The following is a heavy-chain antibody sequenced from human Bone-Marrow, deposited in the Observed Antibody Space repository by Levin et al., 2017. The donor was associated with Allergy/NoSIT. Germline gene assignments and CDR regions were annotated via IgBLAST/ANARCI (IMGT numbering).Heavy chain of an antibody. V-gene: IGHV1-46*01. CDR3: ARDLSGGLPDAFEV. J-gene: IGHJ3*01. Sequence: ASVKVSCKASGYTFTSYYLHWVRQAPGQGLEWMGIINPRGGYTTYAQTFQGRVTITRDTTTNTVYMELSSLRSEDTAVYYCARDLSGGLPDAFEVWGQGTRVTVS. D-gene: IGHD1-1*01. CDR1: GYTFTSYY. CDR2: INPRGGYT.